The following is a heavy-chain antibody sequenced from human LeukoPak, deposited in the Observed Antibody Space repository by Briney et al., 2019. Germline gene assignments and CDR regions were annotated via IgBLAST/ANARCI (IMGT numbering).Heavy chain of an antibody. D-gene: IGHD3-10*01. V-gene: IGHV4-39*02. CDR3: ARGFYYYGSGSYDY. J-gene: IGHJ4*02. Sequence: PSETLSLTCTVSGASINSSGYYWGWIRQPPGKGLEWIGSHYYSGSTYYNPSLKSRVTISVDTSKNHFSLKLNSVTAADTAVYYCARGFYYYGSGSYDYWGQGTLVTVSS. CDR1: GASINSSGYY. CDR2: HYYSGST.